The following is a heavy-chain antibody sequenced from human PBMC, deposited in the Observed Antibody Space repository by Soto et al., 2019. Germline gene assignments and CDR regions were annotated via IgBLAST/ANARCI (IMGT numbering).Heavy chain of an antibody. J-gene: IGHJ4*02. D-gene: IGHD2-2*01. V-gene: IGHV4-31*03. CDR1: GGSISSGGYY. CDR2: IYYSGST. CDR3: ARESRSYYFDY. Sequence: SETLSLTCTVSGGSISSGGYYWSWIRQHPGKGLEWIGYIYYSGSTYYNPSLKSRVTISVDTSKNQFSLKLSSVTAADTAVYYCARESRSYYFDYWGQGTLVTVSS.